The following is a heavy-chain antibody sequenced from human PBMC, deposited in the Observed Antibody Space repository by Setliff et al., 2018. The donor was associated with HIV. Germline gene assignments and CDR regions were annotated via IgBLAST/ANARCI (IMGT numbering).Heavy chain of an antibody. CDR3: ARGDSRYFDY. V-gene: IGHV4-39*07. J-gene: IGHJ4*02. D-gene: IGHD2-21*02. CDR2: IYYSGRT. CDR1: GGSISSSRYY. Sequence: PSETMSLTCTVSGGSISSSRYYWGWIRQPPGKGLEWIGSIYYSGRTYYTPSLKSRVTISVDTSKNQFSLKLSSVTAADTSVYYCARGDSRYFDYWGQGTRVTSPQ.